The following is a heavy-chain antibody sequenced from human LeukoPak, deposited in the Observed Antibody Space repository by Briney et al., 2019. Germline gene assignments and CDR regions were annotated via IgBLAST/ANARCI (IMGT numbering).Heavy chain of an antibody. D-gene: IGHD5-12*01. J-gene: IGHJ5*02. V-gene: IGHV1-8*03. Sequence: ASVKVSCKTSGYTFTNYDINWVRQATGQGLQWMGWMNPNSGRTAYALKFQGRVTFTRNTSISTAYMELSSLRSEDTAVYYCARGRASAGGYSGHDWADYFDPWGQGTLVTVSP. CDR1: GYTFTNYD. CDR3: ARGRASAGGYSGHDWADYFDP. CDR2: MNPNSGRT.